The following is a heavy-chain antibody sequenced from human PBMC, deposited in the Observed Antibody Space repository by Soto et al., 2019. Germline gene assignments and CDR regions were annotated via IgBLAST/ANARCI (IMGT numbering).Heavy chain of an antibody. J-gene: IGHJ6*02. Sequence: SVKVSCKASGGTFSSYAISWVRQAPGQGLEWMGGIIPIFGTANYAQKFQGRVTITADKSTSTAYMELSSLRSEDTAVYYCARVSTPYYYYYGMDVWGQGTTVTVSS. CDR3: ARVSTPYYYYYGMDV. D-gene: IGHD4-4*01. CDR2: IIPIFGTA. V-gene: IGHV1-69*06. CDR1: GGTFSSYA.